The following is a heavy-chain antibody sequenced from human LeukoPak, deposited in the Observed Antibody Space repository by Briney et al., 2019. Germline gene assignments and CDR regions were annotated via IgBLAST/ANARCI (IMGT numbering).Heavy chain of an antibody. Sequence: SETLSLTCTVSGGSISISNYYWGWIRQPPGRGLEWIGSISYSGTYYNPSLKSRLTISVDTSKNHFSLNLRSVTAADTAVFYCARRTSNPVGAIDYWGQGTLVTVSS. V-gene: IGHV4-39*01. D-gene: IGHD1-26*01. CDR1: GGSISISNYY. J-gene: IGHJ4*02. CDR3: ARRTSNPVGAIDY. CDR2: ISYSGT.